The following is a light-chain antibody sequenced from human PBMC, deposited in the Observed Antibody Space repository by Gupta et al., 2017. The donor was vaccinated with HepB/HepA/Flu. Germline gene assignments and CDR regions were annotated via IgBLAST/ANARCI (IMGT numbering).Light chain of an antibody. CDR3: QQSRSMPFA. CDR1: QSISTY. Sequence: MTHTPCSLSAFLGNRVTITCRASQSISTYLNWYQYKPGTVPKLLIFAASILQDGVPSRFSGSGSGTVFTLAISSLQPDDVATYFCQQSRSMPFAFGPGTTV. J-gene: IGKJ3*01. CDR2: AAS. V-gene: IGKV1-39*01.